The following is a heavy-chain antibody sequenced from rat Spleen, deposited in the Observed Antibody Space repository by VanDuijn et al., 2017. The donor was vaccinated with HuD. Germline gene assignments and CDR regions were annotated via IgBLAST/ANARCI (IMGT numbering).Heavy chain of an antibody. J-gene: IGHJ2*01. CDR2: IWNTGAT. Sequence: QVQLKESGPGLVQPSQTLSLTCTVAGFSLTSYNVHWVRQPPGKGLEWMGVIWNTGATRYNSAPKSRMSISRDTSKSQVFLKMNSLQTEDTAMYFWAREKRYYGYNSYFDYWGQGVMVTVSS. CDR1: GFSLTSYN. D-gene: IGHD1-9*01. CDR3: AREKRYYGYNSYFDY. V-gene: IGHV2-41*01.